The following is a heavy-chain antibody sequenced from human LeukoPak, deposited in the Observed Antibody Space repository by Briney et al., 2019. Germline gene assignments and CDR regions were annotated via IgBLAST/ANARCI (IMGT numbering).Heavy chain of an antibody. CDR3: ARAVGITTALFDY. CDR2: IYTSGNT. Sequence: PSETLSVTCTVSGGSISSGTYYWHWIRQPAGKGLEWIGRIYTSGNTNYHTSLKSRVTISVDTSKNQFSLKLSSVTAADTAVYYCARAVGITTALFDYWGQGTLVTVSS. D-gene: IGHD1-26*01. J-gene: IGHJ4*02. CDR1: GGSISSGTYY. V-gene: IGHV4-61*02.